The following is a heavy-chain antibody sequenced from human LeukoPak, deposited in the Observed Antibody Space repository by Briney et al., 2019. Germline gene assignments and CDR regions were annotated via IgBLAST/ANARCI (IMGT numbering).Heavy chain of an antibody. Sequence: SETLSLTCTVSGGSISSYYWSWIRQPPGKGLEWIGYFYYSGSTNYNPSLKSRVAISVDTSKNQFSLKLSSVTAADTAVYYCAAVARTLVFDYWGQGTLVTVSS. CDR2: FYYSGST. V-gene: IGHV4-59*01. J-gene: IGHJ4*02. CDR3: AAVARTLVFDY. CDR1: GGSISSYY. D-gene: IGHD1-14*01.